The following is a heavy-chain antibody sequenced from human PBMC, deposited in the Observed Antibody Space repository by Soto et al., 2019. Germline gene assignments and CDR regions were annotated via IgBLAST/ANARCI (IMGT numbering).Heavy chain of an antibody. CDR1: GYTFRSNA. D-gene: IGHD4-17*01. CDR2: ISYDGSNK. V-gene: IGHV3-30-3*01. Sequence: QVQLVESGGGVVQPGRSLRLSCAASGYTFRSNAMHWVRQAPGKGLEWVAVISYDGSNKYYADSVKGRFTISRDNSKNTLYLQMNSLRAEDTAVYYCARDILVDYGGNSVGAFDIWGQGTMVTVSS. CDR3: ARDILVDYGGNSVGAFDI. J-gene: IGHJ3*02.